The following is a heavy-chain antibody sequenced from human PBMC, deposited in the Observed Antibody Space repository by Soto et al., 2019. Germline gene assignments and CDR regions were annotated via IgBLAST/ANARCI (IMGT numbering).Heavy chain of an antibody. CDR3: EREGEQLVLALDY. D-gene: IGHD6-6*01. CDR1: GYSFTSYW. V-gene: IGHV5-51*01. Sequence: GESLKISCKGSGYSFTSYWIGWVRQMPGKGLEWMGIIYPGDSDTRYSPSFQGQVTISADKSISTAYLQWSSLKASDTAMYYCEREGEQLVLALDYWGQGTLVTVSS. CDR2: IYPGDSDT. J-gene: IGHJ4*02.